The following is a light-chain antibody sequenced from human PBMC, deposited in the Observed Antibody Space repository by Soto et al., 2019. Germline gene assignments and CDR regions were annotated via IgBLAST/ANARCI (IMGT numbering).Light chain of an antibody. J-gene: IGKJ1*01. CDR1: QTVSTY. Sequence: DTQMTQSPSSLSASVGDRISITCRASQTVSTYLNWYQQKAGQAPTLLISATSTLQSGVPSRFSGSGSGTEFTLTITSLQPXXFATYYCQQTYTTPRTFGQGTKVAFK. CDR2: ATS. V-gene: IGKV1-39*01. CDR3: QQTYTTPRT.